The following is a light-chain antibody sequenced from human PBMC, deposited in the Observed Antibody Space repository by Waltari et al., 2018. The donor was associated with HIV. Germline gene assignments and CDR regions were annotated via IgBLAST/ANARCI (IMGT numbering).Light chain of an antibody. CDR1: SIAISGFSQ. CDR3: SSYTSYSMLV. V-gene: IGLV2-14*01. J-gene: IGLJ1*01. Sequence: QTALTQPASVSGSPGQSITISCSGPSIAISGFSQVSWFQHHPGKAPKLIMFDVSIRPSGLSHRFSGSKSRITASLTISGLQTEDEADYYCSSYTSYSMLVFGTGTKVTV. CDR2: DVS.